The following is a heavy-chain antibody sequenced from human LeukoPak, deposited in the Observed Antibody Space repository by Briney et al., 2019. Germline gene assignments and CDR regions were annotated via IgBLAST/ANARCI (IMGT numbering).Heavy chain of an antibody. D-gene: IGHD4/OR15-4a*01. CDR2: ITGSGAYT. CDR3: ARRAGAYSHPYDY. V-gene: IGHV3-23*01. CDR1: GFTFSRYW. J-gene: IGHJ4*02. Sequence: PGGSLRLSCAASGFTFSRYWMSWVRQAPGKGLEWVSAITGSGAYTHYSDSVKGRFTISRDNSKNTLYLQMNSLRAEDTAVYYCARRAGAYSHPYDYWGQGTLVTVSS.